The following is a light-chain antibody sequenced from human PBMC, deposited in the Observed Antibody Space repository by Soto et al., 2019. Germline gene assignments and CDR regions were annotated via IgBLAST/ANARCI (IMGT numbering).Light chain of an antibody. Sequence: QSVLTQPPSASGTPGQRVTISCSGSSSNIASNTVNWYQQLPGTAPKLLIYTNNQRPSGVPDRFSGSKSGTSAFLAISGLQSEDEADYYCAAWDDSLTGVIFGGGTKLTVL. J-gene: IGLJ2*01. CDR1: SSNIASNT. V-gene: IGLV1-44*01. CDR3: AAWDDSLTGVI. CDR2: TNN.